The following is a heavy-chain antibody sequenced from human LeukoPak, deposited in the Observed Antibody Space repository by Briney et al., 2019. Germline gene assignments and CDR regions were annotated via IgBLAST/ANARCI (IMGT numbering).Heavy chain of an antibody. CDR2: IFYSGST. Sequence: PSETLSLTCTVSGGSISVYYWSWIRQPPGKGLEWIGYIFYSGSTNYSPSLTSRVIISVDSSKNQFSLKLNSVTAADTAVYYCARGYYYHSSGFWLCHYWGQGTLVTVSS. V-gene: IGHV4-59*08. CDR3: ARGYYYHSSGFWLCHY. CDR1: GGSISVYY. D-gene: IGHD3-22*01. J-gene: IGHJ4*02.